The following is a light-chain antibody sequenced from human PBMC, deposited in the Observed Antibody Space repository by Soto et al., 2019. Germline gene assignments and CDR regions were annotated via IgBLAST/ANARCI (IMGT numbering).Light chain of an antibody. Sequence: QSVLTQPPSVSGAPGQRVTLSCTGTTSNLGAGYDVHWYQQLPGAAPKLVIFGNRNRPSGVPDRFSASTSGTSASLAITGLQAEDEGDYYCQSYDSTLSARYVFGTGTKVTVL. CDR1: TSNLGAGYD. V-gene: IGLV1-40*01. J-gene: IGLJ1*01. CDR2: GNR. CDR3: QSYDSTLSARYV.